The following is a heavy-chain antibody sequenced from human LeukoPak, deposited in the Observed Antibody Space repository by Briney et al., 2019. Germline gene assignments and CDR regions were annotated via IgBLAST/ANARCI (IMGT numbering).Heavy chain of an antibody. V-gene: IGHV3-21*01. Sequence: GGSLRLSCAASGFTLRSYSMNWVRQAPGKGLEWVSSISSSSIYIYFADSLKGRFTISRDNARNSLFLQMNSLRAEDTAVYYCARVPAGVIGMKDAFDIWGQGTIVTVSS. J-gene: IGHJ3*02. D-gene: IGHD3-16*02. CDR1: GFTLRSYS. CDR2: ISSSSIYI. CDR3: ARVPAGVIGMKDAFDI.